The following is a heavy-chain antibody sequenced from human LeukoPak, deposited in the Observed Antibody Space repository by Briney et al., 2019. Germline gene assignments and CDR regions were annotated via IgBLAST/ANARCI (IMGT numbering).Heavy chain of an antibody. Sequence: GASVKVSCKASGYTFTGNYMHWVRQAPGQGLEWMGWINPNSGGTYYEKKFQGRVTMTRDTSISTAYMELSRLTSDDTAVYYCARDFSQSGNYVYYWGQGTLVTVSS. D-gene: IGHD3-3*01. CDR1: GYTFTGNY. CDR2: INPNSGGT. J-gene: IGHJ4*02. V-gene: IGHV1-2*02. CDR3: ARDFSQSGNYVYY.